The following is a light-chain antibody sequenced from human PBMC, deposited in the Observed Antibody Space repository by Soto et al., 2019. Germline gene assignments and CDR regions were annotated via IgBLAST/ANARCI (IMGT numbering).Light chain of an antibody. Sequence: AIQMTQSPSSLSASVGDRVSITCRASQDIRNVLSWFQQKPGKAPKLLISAASFLQSGVPSRFSGSGSGTDFTLTISSLQPEDFATYYCLQDYNYPRTFGQGTKVDIK. CDR1: QDIRNV. CDR3: LQDYNYPRT. V-gene: IGKV1-6*01. CDR2: AAS. J-gene: IGKJ1*01.